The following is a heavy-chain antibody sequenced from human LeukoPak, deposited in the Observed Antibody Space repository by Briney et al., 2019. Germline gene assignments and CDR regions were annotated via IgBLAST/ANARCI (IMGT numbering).Heavy chain of an antibody. CDR1: GITVSSNY. CDR2: LHTTGIT. D-gene: IGHD3-10*01. CDR3: ARFYGSGSLYWFFDP. V-gene: IGHV3-53*01. J-gene: IGHJ2*01. Sequence: GGSLRLSCEASGITVSSNYMSWVRRAPGKGLEWVSVLHTTGITYYADTVKGRFTISRDNSKNTLYLHMNNLRVEDTAMYYCARFYGSGSLYWFFDPWGRGALVTVSS.